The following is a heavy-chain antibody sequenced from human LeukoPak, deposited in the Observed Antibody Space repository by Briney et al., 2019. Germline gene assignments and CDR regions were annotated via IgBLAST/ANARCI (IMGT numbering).Heavy chain of an antibody. CDR1: GFTFSNYW. J-gene: IGHJ4*02. CDR3: VRERGYCSGGTCYALWDY. D-gene: IGHD2-15*01. CDR2: IKEDGGEK. V-gene: IGHV3-7*01. Sequence: GGSLTLSCAASGFTFSNYWLTWVRQPPGKGLEWVAHIKEDGGEKHYVDPVKGRFTISRDNAKNSLYLQMNSLRAEDTAMYYCVRERGYCSGGTCYALWDYWGQGTLVTVSS.